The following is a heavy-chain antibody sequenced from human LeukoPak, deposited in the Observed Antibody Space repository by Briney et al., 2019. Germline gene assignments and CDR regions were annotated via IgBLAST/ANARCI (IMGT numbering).Heavy chain of an antibody. CDR2: ISTNGGST. J-gene: IGHJ6*02. D-gene: IGHD6-19*01. V-gene: IGHV3-64*01. Sequence: GGALRLSCAASGFTFSSYAMHWVRPAPGEGLGYFLAISTNGGSTYYANSVKGRFTISRDNSKNTLYLQMGSLRAEDMAVYYCARAAVPYYYYAMDVWGQGTTVTVSS. CDR3: ARAAVPYYYYAMDV. CDR1: GFTFSSYA.